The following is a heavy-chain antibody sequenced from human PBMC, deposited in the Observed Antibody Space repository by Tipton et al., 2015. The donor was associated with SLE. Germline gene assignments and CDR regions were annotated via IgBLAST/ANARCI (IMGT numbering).Heavy chain of an antibody. Sequence: QLVQSGAEVKKPGASMKVSCKASGCTFTDYYIHWVRQVPGQGLEWMGIIIPSGGSTNYAQKFQGRVTMTRDTSTSTVYMELSSPTSEDTAVYYCVRELVGGHFDYWGQGTLVTVST. J-gene: IGHJ4*02. V-gene: IGHV1-46*01. D-gene: IGHD3-16*01. CDR2: IIPSGGST. CDR1: GCTFTDYY. CDR3: VRELVGGHFDY.